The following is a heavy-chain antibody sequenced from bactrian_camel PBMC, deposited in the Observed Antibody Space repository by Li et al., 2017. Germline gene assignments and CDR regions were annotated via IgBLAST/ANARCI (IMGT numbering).Heavy chain of an antibody. Sequence: QVQLVESGGALVRPGESLTLTCVASGFNISGYGISWERQAPGDQSRWVGTINSDNTPHYRDDSVKGRFVISRDNAKNTMSLEMDSLKAEDTAMYLCGTSREGECFPRWSLSRVQVGANYWGQGTQVTVS. D-gene: IGHD2*01. V-gene: IGHV3S9*01. CDR3: GTSREGECFPRWSLSRVQVGANY. CDR1: GFNISGYG. J-gene: IGHJ4*01. CDR2: INSDNTP.